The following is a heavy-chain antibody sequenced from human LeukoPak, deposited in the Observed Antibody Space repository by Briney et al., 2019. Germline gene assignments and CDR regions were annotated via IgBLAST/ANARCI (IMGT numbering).Heavy chain of an antibody. Sequence: PGGSLRLSCAASGFTFSSYWVHWVRQAPGQGLVWVSRITGDGSSTIYADSVKGRFTISRDNAKNTLYLQMNSLRAEDTAVYYCARGFNYAYDYWGQGTLVTVSS. CDR2: ITGDGSST. J-gene: IGHJ4*02. V-gene: IGHV3-74*01. CDR3: ARGFNYAYDY. D-gene: IGHD2-2*01. CDR1: GFTFSSYW.